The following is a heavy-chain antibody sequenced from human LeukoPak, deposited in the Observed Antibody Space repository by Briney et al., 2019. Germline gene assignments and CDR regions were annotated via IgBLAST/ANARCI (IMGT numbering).Heavy chain of an antibody. D-gene: IGHD6-19*01. V-gene: IGHV3-33*01. CDR1: GFTFSSYG. CDR3: ARDFSGWGSYFDY. Sequence: PGRSLRLSCAASGFTFSSYGMHWVRQAPGKGLEWVAVIWYDGSNKYYADSVKGRFTISRDNSKNTLYLQMNSLRAEDTAAYYCARDFSGWGSYFDYWGQGTLVTVSS. J-gene: IGHJ4*02. CDR2: IWYDGSNK.